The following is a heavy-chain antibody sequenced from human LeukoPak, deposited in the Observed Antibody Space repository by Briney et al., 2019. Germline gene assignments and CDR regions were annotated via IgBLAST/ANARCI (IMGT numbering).Heavy chain of an antibody. J-gene: IGHJ4*02. CDR1: GFTVSINY. CDR2: IYSGGST. D-gene: IGHD3-22*01. V-gene: IGHV3-53*01. CDR3: ARVPYYYDSIGDY. Sequence: PGGSLRLSCAASGFTVSINYMSWVRQAPGKGLEWVSVIYSGGSTYYADSVKGRFTISRDNSKNTLYLQMNSLRAEDTAVYYCARVPYYYDSIGDYWGQGTLVTVSS.